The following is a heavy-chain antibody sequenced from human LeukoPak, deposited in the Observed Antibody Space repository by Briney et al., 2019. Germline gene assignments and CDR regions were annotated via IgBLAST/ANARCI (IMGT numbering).Heavy chain of an antibody. CDR2: ISSSSSYI. V-gene: IGHV3-21*01. J-gene: IGHJ5*02. CDR1: EFSVGSNY. CDR3: ARTEQWLVHNWFDP. Sequence: GGSLRLSCAASEFSVGSNYMTWVRQAPGKGLEWVSSISSSSSYIYYADSVKGRLTISRDNAKNSLYLQMNSLRAEDTAVYYCARTEQWLVHNWFDPWGQGTLVTVSS. D-gene: IGHD6-19*01.